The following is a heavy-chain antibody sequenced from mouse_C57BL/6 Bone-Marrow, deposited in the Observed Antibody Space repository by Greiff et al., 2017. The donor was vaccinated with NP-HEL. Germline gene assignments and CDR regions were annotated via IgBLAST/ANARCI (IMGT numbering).Heavy chain of an antibody. CDR3: AKTRRYPDYFDY. CDR1: GFTFTDYG. V-gene: IGHV5-17*01. D-gene: IGHD1-1*01. Sequence: EVQVVESGGGLVKPGGSLKLSCAASGFTFTDYGMHWVRQAPEQGLEWVAYISSGSSTIYYADTVKGRFTISRDNAKNTRFLQMTSLTSEDTAMYYWAKTRRYPDYFDYWGQGTTLTVSS. CDR2: ISSGSSTI. J-gene: IGHJ2*01.